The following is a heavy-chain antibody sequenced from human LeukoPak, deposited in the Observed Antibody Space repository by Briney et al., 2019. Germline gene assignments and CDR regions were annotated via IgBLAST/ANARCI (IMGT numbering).Heavy chain of an antibody. D-gene: IGHD3-16*01. CDR3: ARGRYVWGSLYYFDY. V-gene: IGHV4-39*07. Sequence: SETLSLTCTVSGGSIITNSYYWGWVRQPPGKGLEWIGSIFYTGSTYYNPSLKSRITISIDTSKNQFSLKLSSVTAADTAVYYCARGRYVWGSLYYFDYWGQGTLVTVSS. J-gene: IGHJ4*02. CDR1: GGSIITNSYY. CDR2: IFYTGST.